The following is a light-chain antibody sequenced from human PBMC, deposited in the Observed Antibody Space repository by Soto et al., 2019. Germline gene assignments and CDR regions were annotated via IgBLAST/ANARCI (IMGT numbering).Light chain of an antibody. V-gene: IGLV7-43*01. J-gene: IGLJ2*01. CDR1: TGAVTSGSY. Sequence: QAVVTQEPSLTVSPGGTVTLTCASNTGAVTSGSYPNWLQQKPGQAPRALIYSTDNRHSWTPARFSGSLLGDKAALTLSDVQPEDGADYYCLLYFGDAKIFGGGTKLTVL. CDR3: LLYFGDAKI. CDR2: STD.